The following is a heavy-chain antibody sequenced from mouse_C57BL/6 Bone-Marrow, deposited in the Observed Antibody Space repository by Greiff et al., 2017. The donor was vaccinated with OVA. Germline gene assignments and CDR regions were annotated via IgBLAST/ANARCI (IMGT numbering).Heavy chain of an antibody. CDR2: IRHKANGYTT. CDR1: GFTFTAYY. CDR3: ARFYDYTYWYFDV. D-gene: IGHD2-4*01. Sequence: AAGGFTFTAYYMSWVRQPPGKALEWLGFIRHKANGYTTEYSASVKGRFTISRDNSQSILYLQMNALRAEDSATYYCARFYDYTYWYFDVWGTGTTVTVSS. J-gene: IGHJ1*03. V-gene: IGHV7-3*01.